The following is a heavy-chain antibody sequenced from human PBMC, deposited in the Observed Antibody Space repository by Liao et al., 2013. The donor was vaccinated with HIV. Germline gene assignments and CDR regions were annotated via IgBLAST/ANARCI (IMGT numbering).Heavy chain of an antibody. V-gene: IGHV4-4*07. CDR2: IYTSGSI. D-gene: IGHD3-22*01. Sequence: QVQLQESGPGLVKPSETLSLTCTVSGDSISSYYWTWIRQPAGKGLEWIGRIYTSGSINYNPYLRSRVTVSVDTSKNQFSLRLNSVTAADTAVYYCASFTNSYDSSAYYRYEAFDIWGQGTMVTVSS. CDR3: ASFTNSYDSSAYYRYEAFDI. J-gene: IGHJ3*02. CDR1: GDSISSYY.